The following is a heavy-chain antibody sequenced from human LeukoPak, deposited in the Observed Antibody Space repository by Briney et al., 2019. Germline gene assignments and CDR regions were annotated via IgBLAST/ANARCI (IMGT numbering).Heavy chain of an antibody. Sequence: ASVKVSCKASGYSFSTHWMHWVRQAPGQGLEWMGIINPSGGFTSYAQKLQGRVTVTRDMSTSTVYMELSRLRSDDTAVYYCARLTNWNYRWDYWGQGTLVTVSS. V-gene: IGHV1-46*01. J-gene: IGHJ4*02. CDR2: INPSGGFT. CDR1: GYSFSTHW. D-gene: IGHD1-7*01. CDR3: ARLTNWNYRWDY.